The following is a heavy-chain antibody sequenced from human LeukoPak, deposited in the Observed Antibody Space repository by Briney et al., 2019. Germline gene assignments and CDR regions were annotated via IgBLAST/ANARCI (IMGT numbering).Heavy chain of an antibody. CDR3: ARGYCSGTSCYYFDS. V-gene: IGHV4-39*01. CDR2: TYYSGST. Sequence: SETLSLTCTVSGGSISSSSYYCGWIRQPPGKGLEWIGSTYYSGSTYYNPPLKSRVTISVDTSKNQFSLKLSAVTAADTAVYYCARGYCSGTSCYYFDSWGQGTLVTVSS. CDR1: GGSISSSSYY. J-gene: IGHJ4*02. D-gene: IGHD2-2*01.